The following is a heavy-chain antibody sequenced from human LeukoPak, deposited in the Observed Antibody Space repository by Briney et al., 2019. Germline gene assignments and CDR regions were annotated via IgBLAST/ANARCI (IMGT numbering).Heavy chain of an antibody. V-gene: IGHV3-74*01. CDR3: AGTGIAARPTVWFDP. CDR1: GFTFSSYW. Sequence: GGSLRLSCAASGFTFSSYWMHWVRQAPGKGLVRVSHINSDGSSTNYADSVKGRFTISRDNAKNTLYLQMNSLRAEDTAVYYCAGTGIAARPTVWFDPWGQGTLVTVSS. CDR2: INSDGSST. D-gene: IGHD6-6*01. J-gene: IGHJ5*02.